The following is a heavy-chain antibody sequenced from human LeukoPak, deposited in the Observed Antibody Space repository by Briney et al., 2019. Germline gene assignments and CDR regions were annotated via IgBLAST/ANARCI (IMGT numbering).Heavy chain of an antibody. V-gene: IGHV3-11*01. CDR3: ARVSNSGFLEWSIDYGMDV. J-gene: IGHJ6*02. CDR1: GFTFSDYY. D-gene: IGHD3-3*01. Sequence: GGSLTLSCAASGFTFSDYYMSWVRQAPGKWLEWLSYISSSGSTIFYTDSVKGPFNISRDNAKNTLYMQMNSLRAEDTAVYYCARVSNSGFLEWSIDYGMDVWGQGTTVTVSS. CDR2: ISSSGSTI.